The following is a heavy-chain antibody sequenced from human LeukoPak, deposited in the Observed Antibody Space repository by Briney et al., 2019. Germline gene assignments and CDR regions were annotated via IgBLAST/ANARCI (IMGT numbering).Heavy chain of an antibody. V-gene: IGHV3-21*01. D-gene: IGHD3-10*01. CDR2: ISSSSSYM. CDR1: GFTVSSYS. CDR3: ARDASVRGASDY. Sequence: GGSLRLSCAASGFTVSSYSMNWVRQAPGKGLEWVSSISSSSSYMYYADSLKGRLTISRDNAKNSLYLQMNSLRAEDTAVYYCARDASVRGASDYWGQGTLVTVSS. J-gene: IGHJ4*02.